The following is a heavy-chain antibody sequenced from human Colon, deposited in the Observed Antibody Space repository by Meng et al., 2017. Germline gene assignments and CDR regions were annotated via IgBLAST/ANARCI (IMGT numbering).Heavy chain of an antibody. J-gene: IGHJ4*02. CDR2: INHNSGVT. Sequence: SCAWWKRPGASVKTSRKSAGYTVTGYYVHWVRQAPGQGLECMGWINHNSGVTNYAQKFQDRVTMTRDTSITTAYMELSNLRSDDTAVYYCFVWFGESSASFDHWGQGSLVTVSS. CDR3: FVWFGESSASFDH. D-gene: IGHD3-10*01. V-gene: IGHV1-2*02. CDR1: GYTVTGYY.